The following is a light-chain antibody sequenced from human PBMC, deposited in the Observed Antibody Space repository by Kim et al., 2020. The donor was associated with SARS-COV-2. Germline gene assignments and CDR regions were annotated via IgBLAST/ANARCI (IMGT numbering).Light chain of an antibody. CDR3: QQSYSSLT. Sequence: SASVGDRVAITCRTSQSISRYLNWYQQRPGKAPKLLIYGASSLQSGVPSRFSGSGSGTDFTLTISSLQPEDSATYYCQQSYSSLTFGGGTKVEIK. V-gene: IGKV1-39*01. CDR1: QSISRY. J-gene: IGKJ4*01. CDR2: GAS.